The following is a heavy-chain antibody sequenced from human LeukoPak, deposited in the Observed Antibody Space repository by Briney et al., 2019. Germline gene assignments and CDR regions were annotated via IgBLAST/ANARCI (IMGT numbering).Heavy chain of an antibody. CDR1: GYSFISYW. CDR2: IYPGDSDP. Sequence: PGESLKISCKGSGYSFISYWIAWVRQMPGKGLEWMGIIYPGDSDPRYSPSFQGQVTISADKSISTAYLQWSSLEASDSAMYYCVRHGLGSSWFGFDYWGQGTLVTVSS. J-gene: IGHJ4*02. D-gene: IGHD6-13*01. V-gene: IGHV5-51*01. CDR3: VRHGLGSSWFGFDY.